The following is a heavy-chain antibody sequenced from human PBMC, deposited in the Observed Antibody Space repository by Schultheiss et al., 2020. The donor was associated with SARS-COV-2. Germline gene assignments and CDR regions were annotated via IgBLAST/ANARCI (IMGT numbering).Heavy chain of an antibody. D-gene: IGHD1-26*01. V-gene: IGHV3-30*07. CDR3: ARDRPPVGAPAFDI. CDR1: GFTFSSYA. J-gene: IGHJ3*02. Sequence: GGSLRLSCAASGFTFSSYAMHWVRQAPGKGLEWVAVISYDGSNKYYADSVKGRFTISRDNSKNTLYLQMNSLRAEDTAVYYCARDRPPVGAPAFDIWGQGTMVTVSS. CDR2: ISYDGSNK.